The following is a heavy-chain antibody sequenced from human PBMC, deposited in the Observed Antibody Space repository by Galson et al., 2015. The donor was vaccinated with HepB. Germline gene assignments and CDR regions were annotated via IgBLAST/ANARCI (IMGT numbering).Heavy chain of an antibody. CDR2: ISSSGSTI. J-gene: IGHJ5*02. CDR3: ARVKVDTAMGRYNWFDP. V-gene: IGHV3-11*01. Sequence: SLRLSCAASGFTFSDYYTSWIRQAPGKGLEWVSYISSSGSTIYYADSVKGRFTISRDNAKNSLYLQMNSLRAEDTAVYYCARVKVDTAMGRYNWFDPWGQGTLVTVSS. CDR1: GFTFSDYY. D-gene: IGHD5-18*01.